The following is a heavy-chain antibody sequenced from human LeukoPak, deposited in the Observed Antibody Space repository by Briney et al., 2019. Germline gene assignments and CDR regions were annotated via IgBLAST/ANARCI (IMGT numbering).Heavy chain of an antibody. D-gene: IGHD6-19*01. CDR1: GGSISNYH. CDR2: IHTSGST. Sequence: SETLSLTCTVPGGSISNYHWSWIRQPAGKGLEWIGQIHTSGSTNYNPPLKSRVTMSIDTPENQLSLTIRSVTAADTAVYYCARRDISSGWSFDYWGQGTLVTVSS. J-gene: IGHJ4*02. CDR3: ARRDISSGWSFDY. V-gene: IGHV4-4*07.